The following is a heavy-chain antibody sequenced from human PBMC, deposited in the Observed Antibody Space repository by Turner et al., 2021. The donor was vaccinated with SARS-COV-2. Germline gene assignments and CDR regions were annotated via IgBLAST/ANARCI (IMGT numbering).Heavy chain of an antibody. CDR2: IGTSSGGT. Sequence: QVQLVPSGAAVKAPGASVKVSCNASDYTFTAYNIHWVRQAPGQGHEWMGWIGTSSGGTNYAKRFQGRITMTRETSISTAYMELSSLGSDDTAVYYCSRNYGGNSRWFDTWGQGTLVTVSS. D-gene: IGHD1-7*01. CDR3: SRNYGGNSRWFDT. J-gene: IGHJ5*02. V-gene: IGHV1-2*02. CDR1: DYTFTAYN.